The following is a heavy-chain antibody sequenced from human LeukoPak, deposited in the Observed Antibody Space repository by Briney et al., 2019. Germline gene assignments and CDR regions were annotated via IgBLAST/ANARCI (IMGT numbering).Heavy chain of an antibody. D-gene: IGHD5-12*01. Sequence: GESMKISCKASAYSFTSYWIGWVRQMPAKGREWMGIIYPGDSDTRYSPSFQGQVTISADKSISTAYLQWSSLKASDTAMYYCARQGYSGYDPNWFDPWGQGTLVTVSS. CDR2: IYPGDSDT. V-gene: IGHV5-51*01. J-gene: IGHJ5*02. CDR1: AYSFTSYW. CDR3: ARQGYSGYDPNWFDP.